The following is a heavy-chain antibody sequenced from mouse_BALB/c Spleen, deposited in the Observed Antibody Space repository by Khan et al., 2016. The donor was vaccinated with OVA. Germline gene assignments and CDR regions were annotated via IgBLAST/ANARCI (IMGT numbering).Heavy chain of an antibody. CDR1: GFSLTTYG. Sequence: QVQLKESGPGLAAPSQSLSITCTLSGFSLTTYGVHWVRQPPGKGLEWLVVIWSDGTTKYNSALKSRLTITKDNSQSQVFLKMNSRQTDYTAIYFGARQPYYHYNIMDYWGQGTSVTVSS. J-gene: IGHJ4*01. CDR3: ARQPYYHYNIMDY. D-gene: IGHD2-10*01. CDR2: IWSDGTT. V-gene: IGHV2-6-1*01.